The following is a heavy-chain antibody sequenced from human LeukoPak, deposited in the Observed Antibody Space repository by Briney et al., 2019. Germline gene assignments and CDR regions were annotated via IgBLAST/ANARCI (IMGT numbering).Heavy chain of an antibody. J-gene: IGHJ6*02. CDR3: ASRSTRFGELLYYYYGMDV. CDR1: GFTFSSYN. CDR2: ISSSSSYI. D-gene: IGHD3-10*01. Sequence: GGSLRLSCAASGFTFSSYNMNWVRQAPGKGLEWVSSISSSSSYIYYADSVKGRFTISRDNAKNSLYLQVNSLRAEDTAVYYCASRSTRFGELLYYYYGMDVWGQGTTVTVSS. V-gene: IGHV3-21*01.